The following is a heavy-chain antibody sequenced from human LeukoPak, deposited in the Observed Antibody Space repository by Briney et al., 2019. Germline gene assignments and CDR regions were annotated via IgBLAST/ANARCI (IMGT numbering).Heavy chain of an antibody. D-gene: IGHD5-18*01. CDR3: ATGYSYGSYYYYYMDV. CDR1: GYIFTGYY. CDR2: INPNSGDT. V-gene: IGHV1-2*02. Sequence: ASVKVSCKASGYIFTGYYMHWVRQAPGQGLEWIGWINPNSGDTNYAQKFQGRVTITADKSTSTAYMELSSLRSEDTAVYYCATGYSYGSYYYYYMDVWGKGTTVTVSS. J-gene: IGHJ6*03.